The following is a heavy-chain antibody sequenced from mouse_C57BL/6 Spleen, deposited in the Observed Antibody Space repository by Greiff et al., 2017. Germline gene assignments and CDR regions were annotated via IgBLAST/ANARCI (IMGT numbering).Heavy chain of an antibody. D-gene: IGHD6-2*01. CDR3: ARGESLHYFDY. Sequence: VQLQQSGPGLVKPSQSLSLTCSVTGYSITSGYYWNWIRQFPGNKLEWMGYISYDGSNNYNPSLKNRISITRDTSKNQFFLKLNSVTTEDTATXYCARGESLHYFDYWGQGTTLTVSS. CDR1: GYSITSGYY. V-gene: IGHV3-6*01. J-gene: IGHJ2*01. CDR2: ISYDGSN.